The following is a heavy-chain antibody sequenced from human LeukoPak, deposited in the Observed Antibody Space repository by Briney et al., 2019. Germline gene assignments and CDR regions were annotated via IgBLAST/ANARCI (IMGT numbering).Heavy chain of an antibody. CDR3: AKDTPITIRAWFDP. V-gene: IGHV3-33*06. J-gene: IGHJ5*02. CDR2: IWYDGGNK. D-gene: IGHD3-9*01. CDR1: GFTFSSYG. Sequence: GTSLRLSCAASGFTFSSYGMHWVRQAPGKGLEWVAVIWYDGGNKLYGDSVKGRFTISRDNSKNTLYLQMNSLRAEDTAVYYCAKDTPITIRAWFDPWGQGTLVTVSS.